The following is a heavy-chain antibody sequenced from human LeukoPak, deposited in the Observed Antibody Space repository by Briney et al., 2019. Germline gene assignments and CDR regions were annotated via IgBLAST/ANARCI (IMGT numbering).Heavy chain of an antibody. CDR3: ARDMDYYDSSDGFDY. V-gene: IGHV3-7*01. CDR2: IKQDGSEK. J-gene: IGHJ4*02. CDR1: GFTLSNYW. D-gene: IGHD3-22*01. Sequence: GGSLRLSCVASGFTLSNYWMHWVRQAPGKGLEWVANIKQDGSEKYYVDSVKGRFTISRDNAKNSLYLQMNSLRAEDAAVYYCARDMDYYDSSDGFDYWGQGTLVTVSS.